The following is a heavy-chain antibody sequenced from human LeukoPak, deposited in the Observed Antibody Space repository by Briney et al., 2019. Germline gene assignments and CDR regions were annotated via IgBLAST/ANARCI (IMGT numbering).Heavy chain of an antibody. CDR2: ITSSGSHM. CDR1: GFTFRSYS. V-gene: IGHV3-21*01. D-gene: IGHD4-17*01. CDR3: ASFMTTVTIPDY. J-gene: IGHJ4*02. Sequence: GGSLRLSCAASGFTFRSYSMNWVRRAPGKRLEWLSSITSSGSHMYYADSVKGRFTISRDNAKSSLYLQMNSLSPEDTAVYYCASFMTTVTIPDYWGQGTLVTVSS.